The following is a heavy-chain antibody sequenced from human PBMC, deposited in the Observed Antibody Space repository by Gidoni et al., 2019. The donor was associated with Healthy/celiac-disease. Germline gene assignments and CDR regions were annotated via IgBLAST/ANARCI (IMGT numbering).Heavy chain of an antibody. CDR1: GFTFSSYS. CDR3: ARDTRSGYYYFDY. CDR2: ISSSSSYI. J-gene: IGHJ4*02. V-gene: IGHV3-21*01. D-gene: IGHD3-3*01. Sequence: EVQLVESGGGLVKPGGSLRFSCAASGFTFSSYSMNWVRQAPGKGLEWVSSISSSSSYIYYADSVKGRFTISRDNAKNSLYLQMNSLRAEDTAVYYCARDTRSGYYYFDYWGQGTLVTVSS.